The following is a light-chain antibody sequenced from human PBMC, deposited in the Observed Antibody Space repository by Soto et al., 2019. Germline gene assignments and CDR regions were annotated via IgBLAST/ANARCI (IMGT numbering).Light chain of an antibody. V-gene: IGKV3-20*01. J-gene: IGKJ1*01. CDR1: QSVPNNY. CDR2: GAS. Sequence: EIVLTQSPGTLSLSPGETVALSCRASQSVPNNYLAWYQQKRDQAPRLLIYGASNRATGIPDRFNGGGSGTDFILTIIRLEPEDFAVYFCQQYGSSPQTFGLGTKVDIK. CDR3: QQYGSSPQT.